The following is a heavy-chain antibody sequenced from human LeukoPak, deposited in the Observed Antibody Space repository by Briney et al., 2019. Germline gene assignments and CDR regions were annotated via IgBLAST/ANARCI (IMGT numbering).Heavy chain of an antibody. CDR3: ARGRFVLDYYRFDY. J-gene: IGHJ4*02. V-gene: IGHV1-46*01. Sequence: ASVKDSCKASRYTFTSYHMHWVRQAPGQGLEWMGMFNPSGGGTTYAQKFQGRVTMTRDTSTSTVYMELSSLRSEDTAVYYCARGRFVLDYYRFDYWGQRTLVTVSS. CDR2: FNPSGGGT. D-gene: IGHD3-22*01. CDR1: RYTFTSYH.